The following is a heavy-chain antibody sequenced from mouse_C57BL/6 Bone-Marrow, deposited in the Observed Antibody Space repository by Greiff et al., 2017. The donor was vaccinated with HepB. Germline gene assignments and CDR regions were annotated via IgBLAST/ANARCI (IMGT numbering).Heavy chain of an antibody. D-gene: IGHD1-1*01. CDR2: IYPRSGNT. J-gene: IGHJ4*01. V-gene: IGHV1-81*01. CDR3: ARPPLLLRSLYYYAMDY. Sequence: VKLVESGAELARPGASVKLSCKASGYTFTSYGISWVKQRTGQGLEWIGEIYPRSGNTYYNEKFKGKATLTADKSSSTAYMELRSLTSEDSAVYFCARPPLLLRSLYYYAMDYWGQGTSVTVSP. CDR1: GYTFTSYG.